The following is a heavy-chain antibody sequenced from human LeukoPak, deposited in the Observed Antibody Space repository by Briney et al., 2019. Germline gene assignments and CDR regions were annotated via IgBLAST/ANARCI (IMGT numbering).Heavy chain of an antibody. D-gene: IGHD1-1*01. V-gene: IGHV4-4*07. CDR3: ARSPPRRYNWNADWFDP. Sequence: SETLSLTCTVSSGSINIYYWSWIRQPAGKGLEWIGRIYNTGSTNYNPSLKSRVTMSVDTSKNQFSLKLTSVTAADTAVYYCARSPPRRYNWNADWFDPWGQGTLVTVSS. CDR2: IYNTGST. CDR1: SGSINIYY. J-gene: IGHJ5*02.